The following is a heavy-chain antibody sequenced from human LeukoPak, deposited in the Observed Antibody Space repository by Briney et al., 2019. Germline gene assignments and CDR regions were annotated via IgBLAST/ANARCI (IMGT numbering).Heavy chain of an antibody. J-gene: IGHJ4*02. CDR1: GGSFSGYY. CDR3: ARCVTTRSPYYFDY. Sequence: SETLSLTCAVYGGSFSGYYWSWIRQPPGKGLEWIGEINHSGSTNYNPSLKSRVTISVDTSKNQFSLKLSSVTAADTAVYYCARCVTTRSPYYFDYWGQGTLVTVSS. V-gene: IGHV4-34*01. D-gene: IGHD1-1*01. CDR2: INHSGST.